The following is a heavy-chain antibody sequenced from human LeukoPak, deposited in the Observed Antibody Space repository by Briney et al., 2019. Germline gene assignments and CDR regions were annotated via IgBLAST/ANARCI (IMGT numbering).Heavy chain of an antibody. V-gene: IGHV1-8*01. J-gene: IGHJ4*02. D-gene: IGHD6-19*01. CDR3: ARAKRVATTLAVAGIYYFDY. CDR1: GYTFTSYD. CDR2: MNPNSGNT. Sequence: ASVKVSCKASGYTFTSYDINWVRQATGQGLEWMGWMNPNSGNTGYAQKFQGRVTMTRNTSISTAYMELSSLRSEDTAVYYCARAKRVATTLAVAGIYYFDYWGQGTLVTVSS.